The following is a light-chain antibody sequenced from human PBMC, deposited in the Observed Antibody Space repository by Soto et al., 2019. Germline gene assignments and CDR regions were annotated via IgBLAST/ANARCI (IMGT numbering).Light chain of an antibody. CDR3: QQYNNGPTYT. CDR2: GAS. J-gene: IGKJ2*01. Sequence: EIVMTQSPATLSVSPGERATLSCRASQSISSSLAWYQQKPGQAPRLLIYGASTRATGIPARFSGSGSGTEFTITISSLKSEDFAVYYCQQYNNGPTYTFGQGTKLEIK. V-gene: IGKV3-15*01. CDR1: QSISSS.